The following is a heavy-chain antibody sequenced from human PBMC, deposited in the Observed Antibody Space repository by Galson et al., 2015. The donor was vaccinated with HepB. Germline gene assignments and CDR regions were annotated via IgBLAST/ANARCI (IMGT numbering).Heavy chain of an antibody. D-gene: IGHD6-6*01. Sequence: SVKVSCKASGYKFTDNGISWVRQAPGQGLEWLGWISANSGNTNFAQRRQGRVTMTRDTSTSTAYMELRRLRSDDTAVYYCARDRSHSLDFWGQGTLVTVSS. CDR1: GYKFTDNG. CDR3: ARDRSHSLDF. CDR2: ISANSGNT. V-gene: IGHV1-18*04. J-gene: IGHJ4*02.